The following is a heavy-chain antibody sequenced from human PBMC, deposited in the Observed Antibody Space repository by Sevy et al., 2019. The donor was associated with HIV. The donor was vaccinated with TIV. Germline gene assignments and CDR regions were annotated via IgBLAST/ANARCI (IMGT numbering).Heavy chain of an antibody. D-gene: IGHD3-10*01. Sequence: ETLSLTCSVTGGSIRRGDYFWGWIRQSPGKGLEWIGSITDSWSTYYNPSLKSRVTMSVDTSKNQFSLNLSSVTAADTAVHYCARLRGGYGNGWFYYYMDVWGKGTTVTVSS. CDR2: ITDSWST. V-gene: IGHV4-39*01. J-gene: IGHJ6*03. CDR3: ARLRGGYGNGWFYYYMDV. CDR1: GGSIRRGDYF.